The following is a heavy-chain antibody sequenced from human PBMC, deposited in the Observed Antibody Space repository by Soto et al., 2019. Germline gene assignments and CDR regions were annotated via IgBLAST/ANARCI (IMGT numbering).Heavy chain of an antibody. CDR3: ARVARMSSVGSWSPEL. D-gene: IGHD6-13*01. Sequence: QVQLQQWGAGLLKPSETLFLTCGVYGGSFSDYWWSWIRQPPGRGLEWIGEINYSGSTHYNPSLKSRVTISVDTSKKQVSLKVTSVTAADTAVYFCARVARMSSVGSWSPELWGRGTLVTVSS. CDR2: INYSGST. J-gene: IGHJ2*01. V-gene: IGHV4-34*01. CDR1: GGSFSDYW.